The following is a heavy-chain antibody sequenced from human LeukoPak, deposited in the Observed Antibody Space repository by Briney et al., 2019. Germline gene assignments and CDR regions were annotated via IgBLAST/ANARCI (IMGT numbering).Heavy chain of an antibody. J-gene: IGHJ3*02. CDR1: GDSFNTYS. V-gene: IGHV1-69*13. D-gene: IGHD3-10*01. CDR3: ARDPYRSGLDSLHN. Sequence: SVKVSCKSAGDSFNTYSISGVRQAPGQGPEWMGGIIPISTTANYAQKFQDRVTITADESTSTAYMELSSLRSEDTADYYCARDPYRSGLDSLHNWGQGTLVTVSS. CDR2: IIPISTTA.